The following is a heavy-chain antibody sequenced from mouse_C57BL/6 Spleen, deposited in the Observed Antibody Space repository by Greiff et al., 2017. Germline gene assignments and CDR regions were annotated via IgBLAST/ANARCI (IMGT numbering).Heavy chain of an antibody. J-gene: IGHJ1*03. Sequence: VKLQESGAELARPGASVKMSCKASGYTFTSYTMHWVKQRPGQGLEWIGYINPSSGYTKYNQKFKDKATLTADKSSSTAYMQLSSLTSEDSAVYYCARSITTVVGFDVWGTGTTVTVSS. D-gene: IGHD1-1*01. CDR2: INPSSGYT. V-gene: IGHV1-4*01. CDR3: ARSITTVVGFDV. CDR1: GYTFTSYT.